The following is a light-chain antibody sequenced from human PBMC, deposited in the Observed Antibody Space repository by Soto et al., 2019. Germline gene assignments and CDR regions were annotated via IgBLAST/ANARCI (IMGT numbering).Light chain of an antibody. CDR2: GAS. V-gene: IGKV3-20*01. J-gene: IGKJ5*01. Sequence: EIVLTQSPGTLSLSPGERATLSCRASQSVSSSYLAWYQQKPGQAPRLLIYGASSRGTGIPDRFSGSGSGTDFTLTIRRLEPEDFAVYYCQQYGSSPPVTFGQGTRLEIK. CDR3: QQYGSSPPVT. CDR1: QSVSSSY.